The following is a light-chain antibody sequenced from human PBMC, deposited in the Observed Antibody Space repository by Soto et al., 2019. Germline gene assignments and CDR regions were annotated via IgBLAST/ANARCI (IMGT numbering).Light chain of an antibody. CDR1: QSVSSSY. CDR2: GPS. V-gene: IGKV3-20*01. Sequence: EIVLTQSPGTLSLSPGERATLSCRASQSVSSSYLGWYQQKPGQAPRLLIYGPSSRATGIPDRFSGSGSGTDFTLTISRLETEDFALYFCQQYGSSPPTFGQGTTVEIK. J-gene: IGKJ1*01. CDR3: QQYGSSPPT.